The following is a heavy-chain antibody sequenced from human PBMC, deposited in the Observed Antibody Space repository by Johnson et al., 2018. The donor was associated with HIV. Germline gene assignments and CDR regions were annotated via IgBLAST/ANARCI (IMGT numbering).Heavy chain of an antibody. J-gene: IGHJ3*02. CDR2: ISWNSGSI. CDR1: GFTFDDYA. D-gene: IGHD1-26*01. CDR3: AKDMGIVGALEAFDI. V-gene: IGHV3-9*01. Sequence: VQVVESGGGLVQPGRSLRLSCAASGFTFDDYAMHWVRQAPGKGLEWVSGISWNSGSIGYADSVKGRFTISRDNAKNSLYLQMNSLRAEDTALYYCAKDMGIVGALEAFDIWGQGTMVTVSS.